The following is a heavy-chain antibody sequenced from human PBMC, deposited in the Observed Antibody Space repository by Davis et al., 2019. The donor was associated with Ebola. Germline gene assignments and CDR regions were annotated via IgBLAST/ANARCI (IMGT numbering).Heavy chain of an antibody. CDR1: GGSFSGYY. CDR3: ASRRRLLAAAGSSRWFDP. V-gene: IGHV4-34*01. Sequence: MPSETLSLTCAVYGGSFSGYYWSWIRQPPGKGLEWIGEITHSGSTNYNPSLKSRVTISVDTSKNQFSLKLSSVTAADTAVYYCASRRRLLAAAGSSRWFDPWGQGTLVTVSS. J-gene: IGHJ5*02. CDR2: ITHSGST. D-gene: IGHD6-13*01.